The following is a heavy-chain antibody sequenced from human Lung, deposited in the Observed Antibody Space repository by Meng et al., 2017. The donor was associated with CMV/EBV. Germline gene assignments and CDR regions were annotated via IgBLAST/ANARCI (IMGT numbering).Heavy chain of an antibody. CDR3: ARVADYGGNCFDY. V-gene: IGHV4-4*01. D-gene: IGHD4-23*01. J-gene: IGHJ4*02. CDR1: GGSISTSNW. Sequence: GSLRLXCAVSGGSISTSNWWSWVRQSPEKGLEWIGEIYHSGYTNYNPSLKSRVSMSVDRSKRQFSLGLTSVTAADTAVYFCARVADYGGNCFDYWGPGTLVTVSS. CDR2: IYHSGYT.